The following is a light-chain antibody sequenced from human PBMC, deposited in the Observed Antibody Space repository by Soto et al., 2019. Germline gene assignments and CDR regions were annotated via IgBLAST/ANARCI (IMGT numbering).Light chain of an antibody. CDR2: GAS. J-gene: IGKJ2*01. CDR3: QQYNNWPPYT. V-gene: IGKV3-15*01. Sequence: EIVMTQSPATLSVSPGERATLFCRASQSVSSKLAWYQQKPGQAPRLLIYGASTRATGIPARFSGSGSGTEFTLTISSLQSEDFAVYYCQQYNNWPPYTFGQGTKLETK. CDR1: QSVSSK.